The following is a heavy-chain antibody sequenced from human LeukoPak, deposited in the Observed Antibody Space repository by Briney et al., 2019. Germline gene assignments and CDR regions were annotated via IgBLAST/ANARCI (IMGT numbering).Heavy chain of an antibody. CDR2: INHSGYT. CDR3: ARHFDHPTAYFDS. CDR1: GVSFNDYY. V-gene: IGHV4-34*01. Sequence: SETLPLTCAVSGVSFNDYYWSWVRQSPGKGLEWIGEINHSGYTNDSPSLKSRVTISIDTSRKQFSLNLRSVTAADTALYFCARHFDHPTAYFDSWGQGSLVSVSS. D-gene: IGHD1-14*01. J-gene: IGHJ4*02.